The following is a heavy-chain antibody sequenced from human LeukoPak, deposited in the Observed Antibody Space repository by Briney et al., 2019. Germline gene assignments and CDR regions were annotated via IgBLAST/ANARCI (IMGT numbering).Heavy chain of an antibody. D-gene: IGHD5-12*01. CDR2: INPNSGGT. V-gene: IGHV1-2*02. J-gene: IGHJ3*02. CDR1: GYTFTGYY. Sequence: ASVKVSCKASGYTFTGYYMHWVRQAPGQGLEWMGWINPNSGGTNYAQKFQGRVTMTRDTSISTAYMELSRLTSDDTAVYYCARDRGYSGYASGAFDIWGQGRMVTVSS. CDR3: ARDRGYSGYASGAFDI.